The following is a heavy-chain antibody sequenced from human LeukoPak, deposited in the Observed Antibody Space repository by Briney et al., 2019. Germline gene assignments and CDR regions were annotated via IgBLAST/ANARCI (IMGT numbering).Heavy chain of an antibody. CDR1: GFTFSIYS. J-gene: IGHJ4*02. D-gene: IGHD6-13*01. CDR3: ARDRKGSIAAAGTRDY. Sequence: GRSLRLSCAAYGFTFSIYSMNWVRQPAGKWLEWVSSISSSSSYIFYADSVKGRFTISRDNAKNSLYLQMNSLRAEDTAVYYCARDRKGSIAAAGTRDYWGQGTLVTVSS. CDR2: ISSSSSYI. V-gene: IGHV3-21*01.